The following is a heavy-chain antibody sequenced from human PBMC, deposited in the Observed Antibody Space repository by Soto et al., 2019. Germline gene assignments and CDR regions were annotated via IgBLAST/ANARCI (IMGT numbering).Heavy chain of an antibody. CDR1: GGSFSGYD. CDR2: INHSGST. Sequence: SETLSLTCAVYGGSFSGYDWSWIRQPPGKGLEWIGEINHSGSTNYTPSLKGRVTISVDTSKTQFSLRLSSVPAADTAVYYCARFSPANYDILTGSPSAPGGQGTLVTVSS. D-gene: IGHD3-9*01. V-gene: IGHV4-34*01. J-gene: IGHJ5*02. CDR3: ARFSPANYDILTGSPSAP.